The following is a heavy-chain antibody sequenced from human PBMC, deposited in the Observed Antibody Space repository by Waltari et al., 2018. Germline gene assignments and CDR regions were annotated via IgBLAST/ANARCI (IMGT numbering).Heavy chain of an antibody. CDR2: IVPMFGST. J-gene: IGHJ5*02. D-gene: IGHD4-17*01. CDR1: GLTFNIYG. CDR3: ARDQSSAPYGDYSWFDP. Sequence: QVQLVQSGAEVKKPGSSVKVSCKASGLTFNIYGISWVRQAPGQGLEWMGGIVPMFGSTNYIEKFRDRITITTDASTSTTYMELSSLRSEDTAVYYCARDQSSAPYGDYSWFDPWGQGTLVTVSS. V-gene: IGHV1-69*05.